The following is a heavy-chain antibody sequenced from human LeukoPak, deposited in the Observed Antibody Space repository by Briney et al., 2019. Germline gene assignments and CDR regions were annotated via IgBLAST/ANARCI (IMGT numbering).Heavy chain of an antibody. J-gene: IGHJ5*02. CDR2: IYHSGST. Sequence: SETLSLTCAVSGGSISSSNWWSWVRQPPGKGLEWIGEIYHSGSTNYNPSLKSRVTISVDTSKNQFSLKLSSVTAADTAVYYCARALLHCGGDCWGMNWFDPWGQGTLVTVSS. CDR1: GGSISSSNW. D-gene: IGHD2-21*02. V-gene: IGHV4-4*02. CDR3: ARALLHCGGDCWGMNWFDP.